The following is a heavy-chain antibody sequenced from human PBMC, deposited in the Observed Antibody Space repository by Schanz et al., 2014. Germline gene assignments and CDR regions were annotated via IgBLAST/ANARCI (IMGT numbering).Heavy chain of an antibody. Sequence: QVQLQESGPGLVKPSETLSLTCTVSGGTISSYYWSWIRQPPGKGLEWIGYIYYSGSTNYKPSLKSRVTISVDTSKNQISLKLSSVTAADTAVYFCASFVPRGYYFDYWGQGTLVTVSS. V-gene: IGHV4-59*01. D-gene: IGHD3-10*01. CDR1: GGTISSYY. J-gene: IGHJ4*02. CDR2: IYYSGST. CDR3: ASFVPRGYYFDY.